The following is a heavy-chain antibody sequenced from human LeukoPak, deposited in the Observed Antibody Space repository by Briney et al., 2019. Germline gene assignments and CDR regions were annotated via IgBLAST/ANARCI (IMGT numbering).Heavy chain of an antibody. Sequence: GGCLRLSCAASGFTFSAYWMTWVRQAPGKGLEWVANIKQDGSEKYYVDSVKGRFTISKDNAKNSLYLQMNSLRAEDTAVYYCVRDFSLTRLERPFDSWGQGTLVTVSS. V-gene: IGHV3-7*01. D-gene: IGHD1-1*01. J-gene: IGHJ4*02. CDR3: VRDFSLTRLERPFDS. CDR1: GFTFSAYW. CDR2: IKQDGSEK.